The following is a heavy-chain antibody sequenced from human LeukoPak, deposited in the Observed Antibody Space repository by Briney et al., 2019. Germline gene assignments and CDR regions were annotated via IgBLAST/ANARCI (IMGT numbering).Heavy chain of an antibody. Sequence: ASVKVSCKASGYTFTKYYMFWVRQAPGQGLEWMGRINPSSGGTDYAQTFQGRVTMTRDTSISTAYMELSRLRSDDTAMYYCARGYCSGGSCYSVENWFDPWGQGTLVTVSS. V-gene: IGHV1-2*06. CDR3: ARGYCSGGSCYSVENWFDP. CDR1: GYTFTKYY. D-gene: IGHD2-15*01. J-gene: IGHJ5*02. CDR2: INPSSGGT.